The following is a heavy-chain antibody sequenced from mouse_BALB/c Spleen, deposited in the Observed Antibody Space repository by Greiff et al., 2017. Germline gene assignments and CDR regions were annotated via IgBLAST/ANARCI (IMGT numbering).Heavy chain of an antibody. CDR3: TRRNDYFFDY. Sequence: VQLQQSGTVLARPGASVKMSCKASGYTFTSYWMHWVKQRPGQGLEWIGAIYPGNSDTSYNQKFKGKAKLTAFTSTSTAYMELSSLTNEDSAVYYCTRRNDYFFDYWGQGTTLTVSS. J-gene: IGHJ2*01. CDR1: GYTFTSYW. D-gene: IGHD2-4*01. CDR2: IYPGNSDT. V-gene: IGHV1-5*01.